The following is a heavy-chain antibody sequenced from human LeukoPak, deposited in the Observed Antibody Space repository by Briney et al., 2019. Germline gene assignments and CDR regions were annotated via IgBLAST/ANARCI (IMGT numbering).Heavy chain of an antibody. J-gene: IGHJ5*02. CDR1: GDSMSTNNYH. Sequence: WETLSLTCSVSGDSMSTNNYHWGWIRHPPGKWREWIGSISYRGTTYYNPSLKSRVTISVDTSENLFSLKVNYVTAADTAVYYCARRAAVGKNWFDPWGQGTLVTVSS. CDR3: ARRAAVGKNWFDP. V-gene: IGHV4-39*01. D-gene: IGHD6-13*01. CDR2: ISYRGTT.